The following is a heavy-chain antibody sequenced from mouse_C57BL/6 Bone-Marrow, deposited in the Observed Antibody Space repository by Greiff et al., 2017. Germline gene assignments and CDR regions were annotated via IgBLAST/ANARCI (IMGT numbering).Heavy chain of an antibody. J-gene: IGHJ3*01. CDR2: IYPGDGDT. CDR3: ARGVKGAWFAY. Sequence: QVQLKESGPELVKPGASVKISCKASGYAFSSSWMNWVKQRPGKGLEWIGRIYPGDGDTNYNGKFKGKATLTADKSSSTAYMQRSSLASEDSAVYFCARGVKGAWFAYWGQGTLVTVSA. D-gene: IGHD1-3*01. V-gene: IGHV1-82*01. CDR1: GYAFSSSW.